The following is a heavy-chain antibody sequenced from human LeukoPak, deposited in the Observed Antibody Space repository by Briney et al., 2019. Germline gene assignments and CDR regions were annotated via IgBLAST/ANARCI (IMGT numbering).Heavy chain of an antibody. CDR1: GGTFSSYA. D-gene: IGHD1-26*01. CDR3: ARVSGSYYVDAFDI. Sequence: SVRVSCKASGGTFSSYAISWVRQAPGQGLEWMGRIIPIFGTANYAQKFQGRVTITTDESTSTAYMELSSLRSEDTAVYYCARVSGSYYVDAFDIWGQGTMVTVSS. CDR2: IIPIFGTA. J-gene: IGHJ3*02. V-gene: IGHV1-69*05.